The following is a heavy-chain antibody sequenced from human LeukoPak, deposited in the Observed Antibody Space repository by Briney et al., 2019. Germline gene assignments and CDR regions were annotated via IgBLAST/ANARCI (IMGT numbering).Heavy chain of an antibody. D-gene: IGHD6-19*01. Sequence: TGGSLRLSCAASGFTFSSYWMHWVRQAPGKGLVWVSRINSDGSSTSYADSVKGRFTISRDNAKNTLYLQMNSLRAEDTAVYYCARDPYSSGWPSYYYYGMDVWGQGTTVTVSS. J-gene: IGHJ6*02. CDR3: ARDPYSSGWPSYYYYGMDV. CDR1: GFTFSSYW. CDR2: INSDGSST. V-gene: IGHV3-74*01.